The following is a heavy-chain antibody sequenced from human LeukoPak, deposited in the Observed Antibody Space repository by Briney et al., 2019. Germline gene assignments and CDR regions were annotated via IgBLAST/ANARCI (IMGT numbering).Heavy chain of an antibody. CDR1: GGSISSYY. D-gene: IGHD3-10*01. Sequence: SETLSLTCTVSGGSISSYYWSWIRQPPGKGLEWIGYIYYSGSTNYNPSLKSRVTISVDTSKNQFSLKLSSVTAADTAVYYCARGPLLPRTENWFDLWGQGTLVTVSS. V-gene: IGHV4-59*01. CDR3: ARGPLLPRTENWFDL. J-gene: IGHJ5*02. CDR2: IYYSGST.